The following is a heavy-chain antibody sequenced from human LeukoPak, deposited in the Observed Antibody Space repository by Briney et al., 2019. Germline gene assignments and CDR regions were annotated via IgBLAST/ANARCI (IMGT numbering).Heavy chain of an antibody. CDR3: ARRRGAPEPFDI. D-gene: IGHD1-26*01. CDR2: IYXGXSDT. CDR1: GXXXXXXX. Sequence: GEALKISCKGXGXXXXXXXXXXXXXXXXXXXXXMXTIYXGXSDTXYSXSFQXXVTISADKSISTAYLQWSSLKASXSAMYYCARRRGAPEPFDIWGQGTMVTVSS. J-gene: IGHJ3*02. V-gene: IGHV5-51*01.